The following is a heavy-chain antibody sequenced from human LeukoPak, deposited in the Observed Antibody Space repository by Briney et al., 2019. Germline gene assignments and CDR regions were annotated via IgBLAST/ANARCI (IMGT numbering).Heavy chain of an antibody. J-gene: IGHJ4*02. CDR2: IIPIFGTA. Sequence: SVKVSCKASGGTFSSYAISWVRQAPGQGLEWMGGIIPIFGTANYAQKFQGRVTITANESTSTAYMELSSLRSEDTAVYYCARDYHGSGSLTTFDYWGRGTLVTVSS. V-gene: IGHV1-69*13. CDR3: ARDYHGSGSLTTFDY. D-gene: IGHD3-10*01. CDR1: GGTFSSYA.